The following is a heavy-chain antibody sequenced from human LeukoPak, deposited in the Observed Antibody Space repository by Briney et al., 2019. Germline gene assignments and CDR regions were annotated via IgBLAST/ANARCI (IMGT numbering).Heavy chain of an antibody. CDR3: VRRSGYDNYYYYYYMDV. V-gene: IGHV3-23*01. D-gene: IGHD5-12*01. Sequence: GGSLRLSCAASGFTFSTYAMTWVRQAPGKGLESVSLISATGSTTYYAESVRGRFTISRDNAKNSLYLQMNSLRAEDTAVYYCVRRSGYDNYYYYYYMDVWGKGTTVTVSS. CDR2: ISATGSTT. CDR1: GFTFSTYA. J-gene: IGHJ6*03.